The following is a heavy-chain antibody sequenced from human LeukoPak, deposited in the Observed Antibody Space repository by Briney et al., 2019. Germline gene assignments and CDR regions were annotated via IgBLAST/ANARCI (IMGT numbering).Heavy chain of an antibody. V-gene: IGHV3-53*01. CDR3: ARHIQAEYSSGYYFDY. D-gene: IGHD6-19*01. CDR1: GFTLSSNY. Sequence: GGSLRLSCAASGFTLSSNYMSWVRQAPGKGLEGVSVIYSGGSTYYADSVKGRFTISRDNSKNTLYLQMNSLRAEDTAVYYCARHIQAEYSSGYYFDYWGQGTLVTVSS. J-gene: IGHJ4*02. CDR2: IYSGGST.